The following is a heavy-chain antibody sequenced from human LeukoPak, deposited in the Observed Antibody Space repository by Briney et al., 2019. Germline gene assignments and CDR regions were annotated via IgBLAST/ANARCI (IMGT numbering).Heavy chain of an antibody. J-gene: IGHJ4*02. D-gene: IGHD3-10*01. CDR2: ISGSGGST. V-gene: IGHV3-23*01. Sequence: GGSLRLSCAASGFTFSSHAMSWVRRAPGKGLEWVSAISGSGGSTYYADSVKGRFTISRDNSKNTLYLQMNSLRAEDTAVYYCAKALWFGELFIDYWGQGTLVTVSS. CDR1: GFTFSSHA. CDR3: AKALWFGELFIDY.